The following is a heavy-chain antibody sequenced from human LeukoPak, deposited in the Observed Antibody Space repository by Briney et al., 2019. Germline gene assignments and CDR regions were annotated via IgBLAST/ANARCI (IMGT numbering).Heavy chain of an antibody. Sequence: GGSLRLSCAPSGFTFSRHGMHWVRQAPGKGLEWVSYISSGSSSIYYADSVKGRFTISRDNAENSLYLQMNSLRDEDTAVYYCARGRATGRSGGDYWGQGTLVTVSS. CDR3: ARGRATGRSGGDY. J-gene: IGHJ4*02. V-gene: IGHV3-48*02. D-gene: IGHD3-9*01. CDR2: ISSGSSSI. CDR1: GFTFSRHG.